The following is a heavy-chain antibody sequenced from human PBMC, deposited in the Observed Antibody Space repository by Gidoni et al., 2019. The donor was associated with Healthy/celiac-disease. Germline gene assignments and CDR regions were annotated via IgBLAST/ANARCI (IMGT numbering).Heavy chain of an antibody. V-gene: IGHV4-59*01. D-gene: IGHD3-3*01. CDR2: IYYSGST. CDR1: GGPISSYS. Sequence: QVQLQESGPGLVKPSETLSLTCPVSGGPISSYSWSWIRQPPGKGLEWIGYIYYSGSTNYNPALKSRVTISVDTSKNQYSLKLSSVTAADTAVYYCARGSPLRFLEWVSPLYGMDVWGQGTTVTVSS. CDR3: ARGSPLRFLEWVSPLYGMDV. J-gene: IGHJ6*02.